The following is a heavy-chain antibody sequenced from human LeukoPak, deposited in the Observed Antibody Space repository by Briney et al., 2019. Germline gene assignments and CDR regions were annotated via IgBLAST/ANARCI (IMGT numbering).Heavy chain of an antibody. CDR1: GYTFTSYG. D-gene: IGHD2-15*01. CDR3: ARQYCSGGSCYSYYFDY. CDR2: IIPILGIA. V-gene: IGHV1-69*04. Sequence: SVKVSCKASGYTFTSYGISWVRQAPGQGLEWMGRIIPILGIANYAQKFQGRVTITADKSTSTAYMELSSLRSEDTAVYYCARQYCSGGSCYSYYFDYWGQGTLVTVSS. J-gene: IGHJ4*02.